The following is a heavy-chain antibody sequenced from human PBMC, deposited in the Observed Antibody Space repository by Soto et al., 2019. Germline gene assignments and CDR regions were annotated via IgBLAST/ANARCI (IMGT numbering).Heavy chain of an antibody. CDR3: CPTHTNEGVDF. CDR2: ISGNGDAT. Sequence: QLLESGGGLVQPGGSLRLSCAASGFTFSTYAMTWVRQAPGKGLEWVSSISGNGDATYYAESLEGRFTISRDQSNNTMFFERRDANSQDTAVYFCCPTHTNEGVDFWGQGNLGVVSP. CDR1: GFTFSTYA. V-gene: IGHV3-23*01. J-gene: IGHJ4*02.